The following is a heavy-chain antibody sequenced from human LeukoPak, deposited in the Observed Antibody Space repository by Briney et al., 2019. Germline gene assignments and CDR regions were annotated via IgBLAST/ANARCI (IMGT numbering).Heavy chain of an antibody. CDR3: ARGGVYFDY. Sequence: SETLSLTCTVSGGSISSYYWSWIRQPPGKGLEWIGYIYYRGSTNYNPSLKSRVTISADTSKNQFSLKLSSVTAADTAVYYCARGGVYFDYWGQGTLVTVSS. D-gene: IGHD3-10*01. V-gene: IGHV4-59*01. CDR1: GGSISSYY. J-gene: IGHJ4*02. CDR2: IYYRGST.